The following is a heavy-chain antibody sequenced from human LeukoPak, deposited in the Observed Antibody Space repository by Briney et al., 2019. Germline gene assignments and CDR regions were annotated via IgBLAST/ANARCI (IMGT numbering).Heavy chain of an antibody. CDR3: ATDSSGFSY. J-gene: IGHJ4*02. CDR1: AFTFGDYA. CDR2: IRSKTYGGTT. V-gene: IGHV3-49*04. D-gene: IGHD3-22*01. Sequence: HPGGSLRLSCTASAFTFGDYAMSWVRQAPGKGLEWVGFIRSKTYGGTTEYAASVKGRFTISRDDSKSIAYLQMNSLRGDDTASYYCATDSSGFSYWGQGILVAVSS.